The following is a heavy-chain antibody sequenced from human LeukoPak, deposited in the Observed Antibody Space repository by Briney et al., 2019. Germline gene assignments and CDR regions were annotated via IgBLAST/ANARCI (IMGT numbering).Heavy chain of an antibody. Sequence: KPSETLSLTCTVSGGPIISYYWSWIRQPPGKGLEWIGYIHYSGSTNYNPSLKSRVTISVDTSKNQFSLKLTSVTAADTAVYYCAGVDYGTNLTPLFDYWGQGTLVTVSS. CDR3: AGVDYGTNLTPLFDY. J-gene: IGHJ4*02. CDR2: IHYSGST. V-gene: IGHV4-59*01. D-gene: IGHD4-17*01. CDR1: GGPIISYY.